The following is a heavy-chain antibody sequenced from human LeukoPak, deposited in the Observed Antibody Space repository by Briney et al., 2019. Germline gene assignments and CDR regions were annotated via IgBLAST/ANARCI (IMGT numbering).Heavy chain of an antibody. V-gene: IGHV1-69*05. CDR3: ARLEVVVAATFLNYYYMDV. J-gene: IGHJ6*03. CDR2: IIPIFGTA. CDR1: GGTFSSYA. Sequence: SVKVSCKASGGTFSSYAISWVRQAPGQGLEWMGRIIPIFGTANYAQKFQGRVTITTDESTSTAYMELSSLRSEDTAVYYCARLEVVVAATFLNYYYMDVWGKGTTVTVSS. D-gene: IGHD2-15*01.